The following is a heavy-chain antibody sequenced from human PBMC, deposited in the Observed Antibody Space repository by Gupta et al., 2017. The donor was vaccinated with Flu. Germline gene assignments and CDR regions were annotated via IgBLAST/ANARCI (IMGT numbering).Heavy chain of an antibody. Sequence: VRQAPGKGLEWVSAIRRSGGSTYYADSGKGRFTISRDNSKNTLYLQMNSLRAEDTAVYYCAKGGQLWFVFDYYYYYGMDVWGQGTTVTVSS. J-gene: IGHJ6*02. CDR2: IRRSGGST. D-gene: IGHD5-18*01. V-gene: IGHV3-23*01. CDR3: AKGGQLWFVFDYYYYYGMDV.